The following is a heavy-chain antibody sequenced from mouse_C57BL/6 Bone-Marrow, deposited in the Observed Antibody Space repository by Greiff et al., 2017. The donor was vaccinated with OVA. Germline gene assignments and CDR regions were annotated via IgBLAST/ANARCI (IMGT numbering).Heavy chain of an antibody. V-gene: IGHV1-59*01. Sequence: QVQLQQSGAELVRPGTSVKLSCKASGYTFTNYWMHWVKQRHGQGLEWIGVIAPSDSYINYNQKLKGRATLTVDTSSSTAYMHLSSLTSEDSAVYYCAHYGSRLYLHYWGQGTSLTVSA. J-gene: IGHJ2*02. D-gene: IGHD1-1*01. CDR2: IAPSDSYI. CDR3: AHYGSRLYLHY. CDR1: GYTFTNYW.